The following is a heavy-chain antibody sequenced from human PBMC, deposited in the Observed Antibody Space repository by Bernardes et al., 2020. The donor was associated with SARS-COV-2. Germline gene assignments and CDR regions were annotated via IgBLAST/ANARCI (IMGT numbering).Heavy chain of an antibody. Sequence: GGSLRLSCAASGFTFSNSWMHWVRQAPGKGLVWVARINTDGSSTSYADSVKGRFTISRDNAKNALFLQMNSLRVDDTAVYYCGRNRGGDTYGYWGNGGQGPLATVSS. CDR2: INTDGSST. V-gene: IGHV3-74*01. CDR1: GFTFSNSW. CDR3: GRNRGGDTYGYWGN. D-gene: IGHD2-21*02. J-gene: IGHJ4*02.